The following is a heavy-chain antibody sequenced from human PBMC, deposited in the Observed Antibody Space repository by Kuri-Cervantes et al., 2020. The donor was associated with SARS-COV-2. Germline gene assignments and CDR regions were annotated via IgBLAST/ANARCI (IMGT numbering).Heavy chain of an antibody. Sequence: SETLSLTCTVSGGSISSYYWSWIRQPPGKGLEWIGYIYYSGSTNYNPSLKSRVTISVDTSKNQFSLKLSTVTAADTAVYYCARGAVARVGWFAPWGQGTLVTVSS. D-gene: IGHD2-15*01. CDR3: ARGAVARVGWFAP. J-gene: IGHJ5*02. CDR2: IYYSGST. V-gene: IGHV4-59*01. CDR1: GGSISSYY.